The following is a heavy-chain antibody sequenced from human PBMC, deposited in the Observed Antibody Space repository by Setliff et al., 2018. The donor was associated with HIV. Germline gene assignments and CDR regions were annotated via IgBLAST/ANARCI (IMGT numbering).Heavy chain of an antibody. CDR1: GYAFATYD. J-gene: IGHJ4*02. V-gene: IGHV1-8*02. Sequence: ASVKVSCKSSGYAFATYDINWVRQAAGQGLEWMGWMNPYSGNTGYAQKFRGRITMTRDTSRGTAHMELRSLRSDDTAVYFCARGYASGSGSYYFDYWGRGTLVTVSS. D-gene: IGHD3-16*01. CDR2: MNPYSGNT. CDR3: ARGYASGSGSYYFDY.